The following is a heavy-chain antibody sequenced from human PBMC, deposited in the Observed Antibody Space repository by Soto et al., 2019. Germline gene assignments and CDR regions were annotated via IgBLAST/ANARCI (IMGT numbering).Heavy chain of an antibody. J-gene: IGHJ3*02. V-gene: IGHV3-64*01. Sequence: SLRLSCAASGFTFSSYAMHWVRQAPGKGLEYVSAISSNGGSTYYANSVKGRFTISRDNSKNTLYLQMGSLRAEDMAVYYCARGSGYENDAFDIWGQGTMVTVSS. D-gene: IGHD5-12*01. CDR2: ISSNGGST. CDR3: ARGSGYENDAFDI. CDR1: GFTFSSYA.